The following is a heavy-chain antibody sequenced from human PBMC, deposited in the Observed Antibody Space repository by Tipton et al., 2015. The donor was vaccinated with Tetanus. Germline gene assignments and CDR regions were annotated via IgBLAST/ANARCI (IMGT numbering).Heavy chain of an antibody. Sequence: TLSLTCAVSGGSISTGGYSWRWIRQAPGKGLESIGYIYRTGSTNYNPSLKSRVTISIDTSNNRFSLKLNSMTAADTAVYYCARGRNWGTDYWGQGILVSVSS. V-gene: IGHV4-30-2*01. D-gene: IGHD7-27*01. CDR3: ARGRNWGTDY. J-gene: IGHJ4*02. CDR1: GGSISTGGYS. CDR2: IYRTGST.